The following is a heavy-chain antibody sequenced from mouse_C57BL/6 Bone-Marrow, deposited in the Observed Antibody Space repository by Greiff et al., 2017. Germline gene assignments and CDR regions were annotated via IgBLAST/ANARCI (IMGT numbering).Heavy chain of an antibody. CDR1: GYSITSGYY. CDR3: ARDYYDYDWFAY. D-gene: IGHD2-4*01. V-gene: IGHV3-6*01. J-gene: IGHJ3*01. Sequence: DVKLQESGPGLVKPSQSLSLTCSVTGYSITSGYYWNWIRQFPGNKLEWMGYISYDGSNNYNPSLKNRISITRDTSKNQFFLKLNSVTTEDTATYYCARDYYDYDWFAYWGQGTLVTVSA. CDR2: ISYDGSN.